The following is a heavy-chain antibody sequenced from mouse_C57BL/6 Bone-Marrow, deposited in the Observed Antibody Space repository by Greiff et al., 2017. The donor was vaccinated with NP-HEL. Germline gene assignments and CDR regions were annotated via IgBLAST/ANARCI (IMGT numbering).Heavy chain of an antibody. D-gene: IGHD2-3*01. CDR1: GYTFTSYW. V-gene: IGHV1-69*01. Sequence: QVQLQQPGAELVMPGASVKLSCKASGYTFTSYWMHWVKQRPGQGLEWIGEIDPSDSYTNYNQKFKGKSTLTVDKSSSTAYMQLSSRTSEDSAVYYCARRGWLLRGYYAMDYWGQGTSVTVSS. CDR2: IDPSDSYT. J-gene: IGHJ4*01. CDR3: ARRGWLLRGYYAMDY.